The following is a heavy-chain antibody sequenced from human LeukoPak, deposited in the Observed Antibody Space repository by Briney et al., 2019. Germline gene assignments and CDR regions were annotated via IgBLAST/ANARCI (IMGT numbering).Heavy chain of an antibody. CDR1: GGTFSSSP. CDR3: ARVTTRGTFDY. J-gene: IGHJ4*02. CDR2: ITPIFGTG. V-gene: IGHV1-69*13. Sequence: GASVTVSFKASGGTFSSSPISWLRHAPGHGHQWMGGITPIFGTGRYMKNFQGRVTITADASTSTVYMEMSSLRSEDTAVYYCARVTTRGTFDYWGQGTLVTVSS. D-gene: IGHD3-22*01.